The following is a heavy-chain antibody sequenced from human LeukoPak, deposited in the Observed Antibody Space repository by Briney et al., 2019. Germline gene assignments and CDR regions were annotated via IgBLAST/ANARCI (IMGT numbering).Heavy chain of an antibody. D-gene: IGHD3-22*01. CDR1: GFNFSDHY. J-gene: IGHJ4*02. V-gene: IGHV3-11*01. CDR2: ISGSGATL. Sequence: SGGSLRLSCAASGFNFSDHYMSWVRQTRGRPLEWVSYISGSGATLHHADSVKGRSTISRDNAKNSLSLQMNSLRAEDTALYYCARALYGSSGYYDYWGQGILVTVSS. CDR3: ARALYGSSGYYDY.